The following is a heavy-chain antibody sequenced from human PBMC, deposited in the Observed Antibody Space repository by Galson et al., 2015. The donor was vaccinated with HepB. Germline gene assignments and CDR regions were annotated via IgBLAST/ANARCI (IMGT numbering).Heavy chain of an antibody. CDR1: GFSFSTYE. CDR3: ARPDCRGGGCYLDY. Sequence: SLRLSCAASGFSFSTYEMNWVRQAPGKGLEWVSYISSSGSVKYYADSVEGRFTISRDNPKNSLYLQMSSLRTEDTAVYYCARPDCRGGGCYLDYWGQGSLLTASS. D-gene: IGHD2-15*01. CDR2: ISSSGSVK. J-gene: IGHJ4*02. V-gene: IGHV3-48*03.